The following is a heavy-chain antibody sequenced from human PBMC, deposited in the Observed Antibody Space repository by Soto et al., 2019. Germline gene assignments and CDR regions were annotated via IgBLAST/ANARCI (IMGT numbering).Heavy chain of an antibody. CDR3: AKRGNCGGGCFAFDV. Sequence: SVKVSCKASGGTFINYAINWVRQAPGQGLEWMGGFSPFLGTANYAQKFKGRVTITADKSTSTVDMELSSLRSEDTAVYYCAKRGNCGGGCFAFDVWGRGTMVTI. J-gene: IGHJ3*01. D-gene: IGHD2-21*02. CDR2: FSPFLGTA. V-gene: IGHV1-69*10. CDR1: GGTFINYA.